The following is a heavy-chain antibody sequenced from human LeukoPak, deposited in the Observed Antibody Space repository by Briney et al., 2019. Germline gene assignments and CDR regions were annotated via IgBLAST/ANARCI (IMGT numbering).Heavy chain of an antibody. J-gene: IGHJ4*02. CDR1: GFTFSSYW. CDR2: IKGDGSDN. Sequence: AGSLTLSCAASGFTFSSYWMSWVRQAPGKGLEWVANIKGDGSDNHYVDSVRGRFTISRDNAKNSLYLQMNSLRAEDTAVYYCARDLGDYRADYWGQGSSVTASS. D-gene: IGHD4-17*01. CDR3: ARDLGDYRADY. V-gene: IGHV3-7*04.